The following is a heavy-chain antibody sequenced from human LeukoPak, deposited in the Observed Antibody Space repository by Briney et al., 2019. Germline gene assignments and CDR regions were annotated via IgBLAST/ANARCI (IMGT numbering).Heavy chain of an antibody. D-gene: IGHD6-13*01. CDR1: GFTFSSYA. J-gene: IGHJ4*02. V-gene: IGHV3-23*01. CDR3: AKDRPMGISAAGLFDY. Sequence: GGSLRLSCAASGFTFSSYAMSWVRQAPGKGLEWVSAISGSGGSTYYADSVKGRFTISRDNSKNTLYLQMNSLRAEDTAVYYCAKDRPMGISAAGLFDYWGQGTLVTVSS. CDR2: ISGSGGST.